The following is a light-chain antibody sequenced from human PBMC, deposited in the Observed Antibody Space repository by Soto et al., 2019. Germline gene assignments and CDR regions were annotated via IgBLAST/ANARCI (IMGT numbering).Light chain of an antibody. CDR3: QQYGRSPNT. CDR2: STS. Sequence: EVVLTQSPGTLSLSPGERATLSCRASQSVSTTYLAWYQQKPGQSPRLLMYSTSSRATGIPDRFSGSGSGTDVTLTISRLEPEDCAVYYCQQYGRSPNTFGQGTKLEI. CDR1: QSVSTTY. J-gene: IGKJ2*01. V-gene: IGKV3-20*01.